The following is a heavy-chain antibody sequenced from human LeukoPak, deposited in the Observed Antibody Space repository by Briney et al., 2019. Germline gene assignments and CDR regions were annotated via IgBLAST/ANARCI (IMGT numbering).Heavy chain of an antibody. J-gene: IGHJ4*02. CDR1: GDSVSSNTGG. D-gene: IGHD1-26*01. Sequence: SQTLSLTCAISGDSVSSNTGGWNWIRQSPSRDLEWLGRTYYRSKWYYDYAVSVKSRISINPDTSKNQLSLQLNSVTPDDTAVYYCARGGLVRSPRGYFDFWGQGTLVTVSS. CDR2: TYYRSKWYY. CDR3: ARGGLVRSPRGYFDF. V-gene: IGHV6-1*01.